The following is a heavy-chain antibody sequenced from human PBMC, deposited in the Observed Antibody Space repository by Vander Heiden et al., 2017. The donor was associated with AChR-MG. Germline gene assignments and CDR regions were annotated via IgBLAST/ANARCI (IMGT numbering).Heavy chain of an antibody. CDR2: INPNSGGT. D-gene: IGHD2-2*01. V-gene: IGHV1-2*02. CDR3: ARESVVVPAAMSWWFDP. Sequence: QVQLVQSGAEVKKPGASVKVSCKASGYTFTGSYMHWVRQAPGQGLEWMGWINPNSGGTNYAQKFQGRVTMTRDTSISTAYMELSRLRSDDTAVYYCARESVVVPAAMSWWFDPWGQGTLVTVSS. CDR1: GYTFTGSY. J-gene: IGHJ5*02.